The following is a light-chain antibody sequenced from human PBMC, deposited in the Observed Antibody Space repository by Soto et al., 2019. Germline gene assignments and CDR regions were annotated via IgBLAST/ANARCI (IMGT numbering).Light chain of an antibody. CDR1: QSLVDSDGNTF. Sequence: DIVMNQSPFSLPVTLAQPPSISCRSSQSLVDSDGNTFLSWFQQRPGQSPRRLIHRVYDLDSGVPERFSGSGSGTDFTLRISRVEAEDIGVYYCIQGRQWPYTFGQGTKLEIK. V-gene: IGKV2-30*01. CDR2: RVY. J-gene: IGKJ2*01. CDR3: IQGRQWPYT.